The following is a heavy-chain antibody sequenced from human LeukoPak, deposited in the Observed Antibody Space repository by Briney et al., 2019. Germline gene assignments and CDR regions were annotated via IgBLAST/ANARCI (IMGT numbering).Heavy chain of an antibody. D-gene: IGHD4-17*01. CDR1: GFTFRSYS. J-gene: IGHJ3*02. V-gene: IGHV3-21*01. CDR3: ARDSRTVSDAFDI. Sequence: GGSLRLSCAASGFTFRSYSMHWVRQAPGKGLEWVSSISSSSSYISYADSVKGRFTISRDNAKNSLYLQMNSLRAEDTAVYYCARDSRTVSDAFDIWGQGTMVTVSS. CDR2: ISSSSSYI.